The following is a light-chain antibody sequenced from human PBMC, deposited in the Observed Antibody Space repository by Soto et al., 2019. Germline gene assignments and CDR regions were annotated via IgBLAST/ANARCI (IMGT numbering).Light chain of an antibody. CDR2: GAS. Sequence: EIVLTQSRGTLSLSPGERATLSCRASQSVSSSYLAWYQQKPGQAPRLLIYGASSRATGIPDRFSGSGSGTDFTLTISRLEPEDFAVYYCQQYGSSPPWTFGQGTKVDIK. J-gene: IGKJ1*01. CDR1: QSVSSSY. V-gene: IGKV3-20*01. CDR3: QQYGSSPPWT.